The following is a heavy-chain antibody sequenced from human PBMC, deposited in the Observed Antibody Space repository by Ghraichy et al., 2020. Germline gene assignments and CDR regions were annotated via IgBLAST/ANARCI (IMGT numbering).Heavy chain of an antibody. CDR2: MNANSGAT. CDR1: GYTFTGYD. CDR3: ARGGSFCGGACERDF. V-gene: IGHV1-8*01. D-gene: IGHD2-21*02. J-gene: IGHJ4*02. Sequence: ASVKVSCKASGYTFTGYDINWVRQATGQGLEWMGWMNANSGATCYAQNFQGRVTMTRDTSINTAYMELSSLTSEDTAVYYCARGGSFCGGACERDFWGQGTQVTVSS.